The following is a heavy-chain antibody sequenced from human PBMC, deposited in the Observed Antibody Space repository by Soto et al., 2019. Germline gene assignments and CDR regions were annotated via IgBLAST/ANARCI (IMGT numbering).Heavy chain of an antibody. V-gene: IGHV1-46*03. CDR1: GYTFTSYY. CDR2: INPSGGST. J-gene: IGHJ4*02. D-gene: IGHD6-13*01. CDR3: ASDGGQQLVCSH. Sequence: ASVKVSCKASGYTFTSYYMHWVRQAPGQGLEWMGIINPSGGSTSYAQKFQGRVTMTRDTSTSTVYMELSSLRSEDTAVYYCASDGGQQLVCSHWGQGTLVTVSS.